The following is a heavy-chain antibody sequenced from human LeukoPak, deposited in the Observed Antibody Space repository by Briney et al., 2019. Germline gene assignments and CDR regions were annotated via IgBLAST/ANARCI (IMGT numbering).Heavy chain of an antibody. CDR2: INAGNGNT. CDR1: GYTFTSYA. D-gene: IGHD5-12*01. Sequence: ASVKVSCKASGYTFTSYAMHWMRQAPGQRLERMGWINAGNGNTKYSQKFQGRVTITRDTSASTAYMELSSLRSEDTAVYYCAREGSGYAFGDYWGQGTLATVSS. CDR3: AREGSGYAFGDY. J-gene: IGHJ4*02. V-gene: IGHV1-3*01.